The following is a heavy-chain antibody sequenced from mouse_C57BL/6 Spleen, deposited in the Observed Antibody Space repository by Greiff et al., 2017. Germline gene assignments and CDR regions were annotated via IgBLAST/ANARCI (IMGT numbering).Heavy chain of an antibody. J-gene: IGHJ4*01. CDR2: IWSGGST. CDR1: GFSLTSYG. D-gene: IGHD1-1*01. V-gene: IGHV2-2*01. CDR3: ARNEGTTVVEEMDY. Sequence: QVQLKQSGPGLVQPSQSLSITCTVSGFSLTSYGVHWVRQSPGKGLEWLGVIWSGGSTDYNAAFISRLSISKDNSKGQVFFKMNSLQADDTAIYYCARNEGTTVVEEMDYWGQGTSVTVSS.